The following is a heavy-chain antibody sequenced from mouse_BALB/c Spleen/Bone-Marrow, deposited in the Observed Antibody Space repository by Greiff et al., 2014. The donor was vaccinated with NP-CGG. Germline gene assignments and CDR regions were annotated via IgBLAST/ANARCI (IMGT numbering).Heavy chain of an antibody. CDR2: ISSGSSTI. CDR1: GFTFSRFG. CDR3: ARGGYRYDFDY. V-gene: IGHV5-17*02. Sequence: DVQLVESGGGLVQPGGSRKLSCAASGFTFSRFGMHWVRQAPEKGLEWVAYISSGSSTIYYADTVKGRFTISRDNPKNTLFLQMTSLRSEDTAMYYCARGGYRYDFDYWGQGTTLTVSS. D-gene: IGHD2-14*01. J-gene: IGHJ2*01.